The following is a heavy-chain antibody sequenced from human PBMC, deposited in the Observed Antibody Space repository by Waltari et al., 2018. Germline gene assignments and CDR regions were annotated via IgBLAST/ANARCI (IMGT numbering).Heavy chain of an antibody. J-gene: IGHJ4*02. D-gene: IGHD6-19*01. Sequence: QLQLQESGPGLVKPSATLSFTCTVSGGSISSSSYYWGWIRQPPGKGLEWIGSIYYSGSTYYNPSLKSRVTISVDTSKNQFSLKLSSVTAADTAVYYCATKRESSASGFDYWGQGTLVTVSS. CDR3: ATKRESSASGFDY. V-gene: IGHV4-39*01. CDR1: GGSISSSSYY. CDR2: IYYSGST.